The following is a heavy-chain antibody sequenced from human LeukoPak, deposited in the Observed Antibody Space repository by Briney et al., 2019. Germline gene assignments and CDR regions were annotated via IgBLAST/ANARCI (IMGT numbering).Heavy chain of an antibody. CDR1: GLTLSGSW. CDR3: AREGNWNLDY. V-gene: IGHV3-74*01. J-gene: IGHJ4*02. Sequence: GGSLRLSCVASGLTLSGSWIHWVRQTPGKRLVWVSRVTNDESTTVYADSVKGRFTSSRDNSKNTLYLEMNSLSVDDTAVYYCAREGNWNLDYWGQGTVVTVSS. CDR2: VTNDESTT. D-gene: IGHD1-1*01.